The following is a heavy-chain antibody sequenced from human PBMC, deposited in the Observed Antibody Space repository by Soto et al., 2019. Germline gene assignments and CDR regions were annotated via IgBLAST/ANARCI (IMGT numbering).Heavy chain of an antibody. D-gene: IGHD3-9*01. J-gene: IGHJ6*02. CDR2: IIPIFGTA. CDR1: GGTFSSYA. V-gene: IGHV1-69*13. Sequence: SVKVSCKASGGTFSSYAISWVRQAPGQGLEWMGGIIPIFGTANYAQKFQGRVTITADESTSTAYMELSSLRSEDTAVYYCARSPPGTGCLYCYGMDVWGQGTTVTVSS. CDR3: ARSPPGTGCLYCYGMDV.